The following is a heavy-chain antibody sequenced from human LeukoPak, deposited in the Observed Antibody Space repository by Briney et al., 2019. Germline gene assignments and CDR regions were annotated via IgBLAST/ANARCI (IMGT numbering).Heavy chain of an antibody. CDR1: GYSIISGFH. CDR2: IYYGGT. V-gene: IGHV4-38-2*01. CDR3: ASQLWSGYYYYYMDV. Sequence: SETLSLTCAVSGYSIISGFHWAWIRQPPGKGLEWIGSIYYGGTNYNPSLRGRITILMDTSKNQFSLELSSVTAADTAVYFCASQLWSGYYYYYMDVWGKGTTVTVSS. J-gene: IGHJ6*03. D-gene: IGHD3-3*01.